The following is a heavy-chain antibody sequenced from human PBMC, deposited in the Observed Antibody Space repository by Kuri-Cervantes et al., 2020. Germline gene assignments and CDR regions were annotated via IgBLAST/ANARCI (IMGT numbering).Heavy chain of an antibody. CDR3: ARDTLLWFRELLYDY. D-gene: IGHD3-10*01. Sequence: GESLKISCAASGFTFSSYGMHWVRQAPGKGLEWVTFISYDGNNKYYADSVKGRFTISRDNAKNSLYLQMNSLRAEDTAVYYCARDTLLWFRELLYDYWGQGTLVTVSS. CDR2: ISYDGNNK. J-gene: IGHJ4*02. CDR1: GFTFSSYG. V-gene: IGHV3-30*03.